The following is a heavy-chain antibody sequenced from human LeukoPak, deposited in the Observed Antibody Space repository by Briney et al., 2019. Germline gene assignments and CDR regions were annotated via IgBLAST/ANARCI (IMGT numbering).Heavy chain of an antibody. Sequence: GGSLRLSCAASGFTFSNYGMHWVRQAPGKGLEWVAVIWFDGSNEYYADSVKGRFTISRDNSKNTLYLQMNSLRAEDTAVYYCAKDLRSTSQTTSRFYFDYWGQGTLVTVSS. CDR1: GFTFSNYG. J-gene: IGHJ4*02. CDR3: AKDLRSTSQTTSRFYFDY. D-gene: IGHD2-2*01. V-gene: IGHV3-33*06. CDR2: IWFDGSNE.